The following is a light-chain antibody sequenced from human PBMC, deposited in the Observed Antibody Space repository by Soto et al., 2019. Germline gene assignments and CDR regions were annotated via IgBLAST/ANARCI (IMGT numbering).Light chain of an antibody. J-gene: IGKJ4*01. CDR3: QHYNNQPLT. Sequence: PGERATLSCRASQSVSSDLAWYQHKPGQAPRLLIYGASTRATGIPVRFSGSGSGTDFTLTISSLQSEDFAVYYCQHYNNQPLTFGGGTKV. V-gene: IGKV3-15*01. CDR1: QSVSSD. CDR2: GAS.